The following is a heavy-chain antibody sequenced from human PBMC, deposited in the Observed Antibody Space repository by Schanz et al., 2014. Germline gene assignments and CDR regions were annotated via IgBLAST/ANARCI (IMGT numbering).Heavy chain of an antibody. D-gene: IGHD4-17*01. CDR2: IIPILGIA. CDR1: GYTFIDYS. CDR3: ARGYGDSPTDF. J-gene: IGHJ4*02. V-gene: IGHV1-69*09. Sequence: QVRLVQSGAEVKKPGASVKVSCKASGYTFIDYSLNWVRQAPGQGLEWMGRIIPILGIANYAQKFQGRVTITADRSTSTAYMELSSLRSEDTAVYYCARGYGDSPTDFWGQGTLVTVSS.